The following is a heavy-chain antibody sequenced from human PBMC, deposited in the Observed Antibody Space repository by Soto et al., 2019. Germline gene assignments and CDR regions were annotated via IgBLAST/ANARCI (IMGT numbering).Heavy chain of an antibody. CDR1: GYTFTIYY. CDR2: SNPKSGGT. V-gene: IGHV1-2*02. CDR3: ARHDTSGASRSFDN. D-gene: IGHD3-9*01. Sequence: ASVKVSCKTSGYTFTIYYIQWVRQAPGQGLEWMGRSNPKSGGTKYAQRFQGRVTMTSDTSINTAYMEVTRLTSDDTAVYYCARHDTSGASRSFDNWGQGTLVTVSS. J-gene: IGHJ4*01.